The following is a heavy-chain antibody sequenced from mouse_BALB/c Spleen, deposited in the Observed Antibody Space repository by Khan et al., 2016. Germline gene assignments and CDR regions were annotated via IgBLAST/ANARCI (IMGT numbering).Heavy chain of an antibody. J-gene: IGHJ2*01. Sequence: EVQLQESGPGLVKPSQSLSLTCTVTGYSITSDYAWNWIRQFPENKLEWMGYISYSGSTSYNPSLKSRISITRDTSKNQFFLQLNSVTTEDTATYYCAREVGLNWVHYFDYWGQGTTLTVSS. V-gene: IGHV3-2*02. CDR3: AREVGLNWVHYFDY. D-gene: IGHD4-1*01. CDR1: GYSITSDYA. CDR2: ISYSGST.